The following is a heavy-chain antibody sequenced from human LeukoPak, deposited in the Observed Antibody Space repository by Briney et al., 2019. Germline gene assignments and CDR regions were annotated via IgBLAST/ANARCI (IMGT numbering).Heavy chain of an antibody. D-gene: IGHD5-18*01. J-gene: IGHJ4*02. CDR3: ARDLPGYNYGYAFDY. CDR1: GFTFSSYA. V-gene: IGHV3-30*04. Sequence: GGSLRLSCAASGFTFSSYAMHWVRQAPGKGLEWVAVISYDGSNKYYADSVKGRFTISRDNSKNTLFLQVNSLRAEDTAVYYCARDLPGYNYGYAFDYWGQGTLVTVSS. CDR2: ISYDGSNK.